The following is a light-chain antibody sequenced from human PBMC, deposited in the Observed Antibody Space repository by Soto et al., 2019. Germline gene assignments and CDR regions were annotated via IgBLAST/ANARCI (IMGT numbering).Light chain of an antibody. CDR3: QQSYSTPRT. Sequence: DIQMTQSPSSLSASVGDRVAITCRASQSISSYLNWYQQKPGKAPKLLIYAASSLQSGVPSRVSGRGSGTDFTLTISSLQPEDFATYYCQQSYSTPRTFGQGTKVEIK. CDR2: AAS. J-gene: IGKJ1*01. V-gene: IGKV1-39*01. CDR1: QSISSY.